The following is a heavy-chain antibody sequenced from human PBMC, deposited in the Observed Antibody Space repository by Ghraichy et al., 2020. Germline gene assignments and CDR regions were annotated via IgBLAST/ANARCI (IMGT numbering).Heavy chain of an antibody. CDR1: GFTFSSYS. V-gene: IGHV3-48*02. CDR2: ISSSSSTI. D-gene: IGHD3-3*01. J-gene: IGHJ6*02. CDR3: ARDRITIFGVVITRDNYYYHYGMAV. Sequence: GGSLRLSCAASGFTFSSYSMNWVRQAPGKGLEWVSYISSSSSTIYYADSVKGRFTISRDNAKNSLYLQMNSLRDEDTAVYYCARDRITIFGVVITRDNYYYHYGMAVWGQGTTVTISS.